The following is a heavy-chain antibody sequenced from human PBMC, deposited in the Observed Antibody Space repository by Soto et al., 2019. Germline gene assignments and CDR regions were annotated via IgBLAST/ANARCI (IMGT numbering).Heavy chain of an antibody. CDR2: ISHDGSDK. Sequence: QPGGSLRLSCAASGFPFGDFGMHWLRQAPGKGLEWVAVISHDGSDKFYADSVKARFTISRDNSKNTLYLQMNSLRAEDTAVYYCARDSTWRVSYGMDVWGQGTTVTVSS. D-gene: IGHD1-1*01. J-gene: IGHJ6*02. V-gene: IGHV3-30*03. CDR1: GFPFGDFG. CDR3: ARDSTWRVSYGMDV.